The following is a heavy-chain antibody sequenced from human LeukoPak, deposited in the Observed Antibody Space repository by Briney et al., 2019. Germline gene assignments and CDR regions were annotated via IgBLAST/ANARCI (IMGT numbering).Heavy chain of an antibody. CDR1: GFTFSSYT. V-gene: IGHV3-21*01. J-gene: IGHJ4*02. CDR3: ARPGIAAAGDFDY. CDR2: ISSSSSYI. Sequence: PGGSLRLSCAASGFTFSSYTMNWVRQAPGKGLEWVSSISSSSSYIYYADSVKGRFTISRDNAKNSLYLQMNRLRVEDTAVYYCARPGIAAAGDFDYWGQGTLVTVSS. D-gene: IGHD6-13*01.